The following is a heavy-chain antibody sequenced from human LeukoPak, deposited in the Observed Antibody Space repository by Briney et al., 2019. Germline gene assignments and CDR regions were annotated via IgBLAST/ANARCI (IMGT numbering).Heavy chain of an antibody. CDR1: GFMFSASD. Sequence: GGSLRLSCAASGFMFSASDIHWVRQASGKGQEWVGRIGSKAKNYATAYAASVRGRFTISRDNSKNTLYLQMNSLRTEDTAVYYCAKAEGYDILTGLDYWGQGTLVTVSS. CDR3: AKAEGYDILTGLDY. J-gene: IGHJ4*02. D-gene: IGHD3-9*01. CDR2: IGSKAKNYAT. V-gene: IGHV3-73*01.